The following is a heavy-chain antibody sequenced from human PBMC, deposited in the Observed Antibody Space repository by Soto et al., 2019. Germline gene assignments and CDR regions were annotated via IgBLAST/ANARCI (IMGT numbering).Heavy chain of an antibody. CDR3: AKDLMDCSSTSCYHSVYYYYGMDV. J-gene: IGHJ6*02. CDR1: GFTFSSYA. D-gene: IGHD2-2*01. V-gene: IGHV3-23*01. CDR2: ISGRADAT. Sequence: GGSLRLSCIASGFTFSSYAMSWVRQAPGKGLECLSGISGRADATHYAASVKGRFTISRDNSKNTLYLQMNSLRAEDTAVYYCAKDLMDCSSTSCYHSVYYYYGMDVWGQGTTVTVSS.